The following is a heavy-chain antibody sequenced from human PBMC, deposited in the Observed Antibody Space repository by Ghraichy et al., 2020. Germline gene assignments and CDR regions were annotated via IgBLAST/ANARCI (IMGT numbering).Heavy chain of an antibody. V-gene: IGHV4-39*01. CDR3: ARPTPYSGSYYPYAFDI. CDR2: IYYSGST. CDR1: GGSISSSSYY. D-gene: IGHD1-26*01. Sequence: TETLSLTCTVSGGSISSSSYYWGWIRQPPGKGLEWIGSIYYSGSTYYNPSLKSRVTISVDTSKNQFSLKLSSVTAADTAVYYCARPTPYSGSYYPYAFDIWGQGTMVTVSS. J-gene: IGHJ3*02.